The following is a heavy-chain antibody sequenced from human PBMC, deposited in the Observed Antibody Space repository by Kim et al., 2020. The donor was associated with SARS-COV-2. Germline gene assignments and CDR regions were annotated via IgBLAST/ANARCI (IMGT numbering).Heavy chain of an antibody. CDR2: VYPDDADT. D-gene: IGHD3-22*01. CDR3: VRPPRMTVIVVNTADAFDI. Sequence: GESLKISCKTSGYSFTNYWIGWVRQMPGKGLEWMGLVYPDDADTRYSPSFQGQVTISADKSISTAYLQWSSLKASDTAMYYCVRPPRMTVIVVNTADAFDIWGQGTMVTVSS. CDR1: GYSFTNYW. V-gene: IGHV5-51*01. J-gene: IGHJ3*02.